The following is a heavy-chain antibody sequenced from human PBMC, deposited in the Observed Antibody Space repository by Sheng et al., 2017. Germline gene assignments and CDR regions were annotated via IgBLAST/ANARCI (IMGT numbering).Heavy chain of an antibody. J-gene: IGHJ4*02. Sequence: QVQLQESGPGLVKPSETLSLTCTVSGGSISSYYWSWIRQPAGKGLEWIGRIYTSGSTNYNPSLKSRVTMSVDTSKNQFSLKLSSVTAADTAVYYCARDQRLVNPSAPYYDSSGHLDWGQGTLVT. CDR3: ARDQRLVNPSAPYYDSSGHLD. CDR2: IYTSGST. CDR1: GGSISSYY. D-gene: IGHD3-22*01. V-gene: IGHV4-4*07.